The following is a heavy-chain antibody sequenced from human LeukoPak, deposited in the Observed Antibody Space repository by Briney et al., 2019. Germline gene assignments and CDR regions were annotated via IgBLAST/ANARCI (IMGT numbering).Heavy chain of an antibody. CDR3: ARIRVAAAGTTEGVSDY. V-gene: IGHV2-70*11. J-gene: IGHJ4*02. CDR2: IDWDDDK. D-gene: IGHD6-13*01. CDR1: GFSLSTSGMC. Sequence: ESGPTLVNPTQTLTLTCTFSGFSLSTSGMCVSWIRQPPGKALEWLARIDWDDDKYYSTSLKTRLTISKDTSKNQVVLTMTNMDPVDTATYYCARIRVAAAGTTEGVSDYWGQGTLVTVSS.